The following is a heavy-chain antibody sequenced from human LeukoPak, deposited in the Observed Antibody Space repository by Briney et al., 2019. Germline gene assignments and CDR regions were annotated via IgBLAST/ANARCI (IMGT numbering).Heavy chain of an antibody. CDR3: ARDPHLGSSSSEVVDY. CDR1: GFTFISYA. CDR2: ISYDGSNK. V-gene: IGHV3-30*04. Sequence: PGGSLRLSCAASGFTFISYAMHRDRQAPGKGLEWVAVISYDGSNKYYADSVKGRFTIARDNSKNTLYLQMNSLRAEDTAVYYCARDPHLGSSSSEVVDYWGPGTLVTVSS. D-gene: IGHD6-6*01. J-gene: IGHJ4*02.